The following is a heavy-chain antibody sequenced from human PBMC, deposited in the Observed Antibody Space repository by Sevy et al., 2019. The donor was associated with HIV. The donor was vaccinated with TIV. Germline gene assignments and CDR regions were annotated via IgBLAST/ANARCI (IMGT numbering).Heavy chain of an antibody. Sequence: ASVKVSCKASGYTFTNYYMHWVLQAPGQGLEWMGIINPSDVSTVYAQKFQGRVTMTRDTSTSTVYMELSSLRSDDTAVYYCGRTSPRGGFDYWGQGALVTVSS. CDR1: GYTFTNYY. J-gene: IGHJ4*02. CDR2: INPSDVST. CDR3: GRTSPRGGFDY. D-gene: IGHD3-16*01. V-gene: IGHV1-46*03.